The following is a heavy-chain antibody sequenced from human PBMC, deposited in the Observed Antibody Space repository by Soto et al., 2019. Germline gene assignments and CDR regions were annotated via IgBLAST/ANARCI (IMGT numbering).Heavy chain of an antibody. CDR1: GGSFSGYY. J-gene: IGHJ4*02. D-gene: IGHD2-15*01. V-gene: IGHV4-34*01. CDR3: ARDYLGYCSGGSCPNFDY. Sequence: SETLSLTCAVYGGSFSGYYWSWIRQPPGKGLEWIGEINHSGSTNYSPSLKSRVTISVDTSKNQFSLKLSSVTAADTAVYYCARDYLGYCSGGSCPNFDYWGQGTLVTVSS. CDR2: INHSGST.